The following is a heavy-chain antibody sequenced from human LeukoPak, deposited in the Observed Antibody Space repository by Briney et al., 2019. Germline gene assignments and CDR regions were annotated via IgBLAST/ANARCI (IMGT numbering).Heavy chain of an antibody. Sequence: SETLSLTCTVSDGSISSGGYYWSWIRQHPGKGLEWIGYIYYSRSTYYNPSLKSRVTISVDTSKNQFSLKLSSVTAADTAVYYCARDTGGGGSLYYFDYWGQGTLVTVSS. J-gene: IGHJ4*02. CDR3: ARDTGGGGSLYYFDY. CDR2: IYYSRST. CDR1: DGSISSGGYY. V-gene: IGHV4-31*03. D-gene: IGHD3-16*01.